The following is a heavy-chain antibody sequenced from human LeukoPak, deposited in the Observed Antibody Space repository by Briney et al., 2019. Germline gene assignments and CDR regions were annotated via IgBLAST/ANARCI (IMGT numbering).Heavy chain of an antibody. CDR1: GFTFSSYA. CDR2: ISGSGGST. D-gene: IGHD3-16*02. CDR3: AKTYYDYVWGSYRLYYFDY. V-gene: IGHV3-23*01. J-gene: IGHJ4*02. Sequence: GGSLRLSCAASGFTFSSYAMSWVRQAPGKGPEWVSAISGSGGSTYYADSVKGRFTISRDNSKNTLYLKMKCLRAEDTAVYYCAKTYYDYVWGSYRLYYFDYWGQGTLVTVSS.